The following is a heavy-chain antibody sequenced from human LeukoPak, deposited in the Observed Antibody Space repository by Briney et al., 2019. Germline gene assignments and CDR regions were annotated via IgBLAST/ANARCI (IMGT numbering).Heavy chain of an antibody. Sequence: ASVKVSCKASGGTFSSYAISWVRQAPGQGLEWMGGIIPIFGTANYAQKFQGRVTITADESTSTAYMELSSLRSEDTAVCYCARSGYCSSTSCFHYYYYGMDVWGQGTTVTVSS. CDR1: GGTFSSYA. J-gene: IGHJ6*02. CDR2: IIPIFGTA. V-gene: IGHV1-69*13. D-gene: IGHD2-2*03. CDR3: ARSGYCSSTSCFHYYYYGMDV.